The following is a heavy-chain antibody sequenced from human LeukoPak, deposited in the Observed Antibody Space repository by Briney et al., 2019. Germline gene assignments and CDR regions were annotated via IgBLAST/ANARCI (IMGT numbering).Heavy chain of an antibody. CDR3: ARGSTYYDSSGQVPFDY. D-gene: IGHD3-22*01. V-gene: IGHV3-48*01. Sequence: GGSLRLSCAASGFTFSSYSMNWVRQAPGKGLEWGSYISGSSSTIYYADSVKGRFTISRDNGKSTLYLQMNSLRAEDTAVYYCARGSTYYDSSGQVPFDYWGQGTLVTVSS. CDR1: GFTFSSYS. CDR2: ISGSSSTI. J-gene: IGHJ4*02.